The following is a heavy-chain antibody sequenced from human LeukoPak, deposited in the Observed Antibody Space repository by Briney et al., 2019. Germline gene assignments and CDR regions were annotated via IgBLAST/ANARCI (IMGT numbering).Heavy chain of an antibody. CDR3: ARDANYYDSSGYPLP. J-gene: IGHJ5*02. V-gene: IGHV4-34*01. D-gene: IGHD3-22*01. CDR1: GGSFSGYY. CDR2: INHSGST. Sequence: SETLSLTCAVYGGSFSGYYWSWIRQPPGKGLEWIGEINHSGSTNYNPSLKSRVTISVDTSKNQFSLKLSFVTAADTAVYYCARDANYYDSSGYPLPWGQGTLVTVSS.